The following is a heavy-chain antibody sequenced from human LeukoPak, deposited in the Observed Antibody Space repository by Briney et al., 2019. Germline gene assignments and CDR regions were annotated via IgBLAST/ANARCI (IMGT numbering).Heavy chain of an antibody. CDR2: ISGSSTHI. D-gene: IGHD6-13*01. V-gene: IGHV3-21*04. CDR1: GFSFSSYS. CDR3: AKAKIAAAGLFDY. J-gene: IGHJ4*02. Sequence: GGSLRLSCAASGFSFSSYSMNWVRQAPGKGLEWVSSISGSSTHILYADSVKGRFTISRDDARNSLYLQMNSLRAEDTAVYYCAKAKIAAAGLFDYWGQGTLVTVSS.